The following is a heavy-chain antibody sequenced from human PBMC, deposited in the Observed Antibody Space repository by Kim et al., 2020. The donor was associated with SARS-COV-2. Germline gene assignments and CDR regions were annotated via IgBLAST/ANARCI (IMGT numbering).Heavy chain of an antibody. V-gene: IGHV4-59*13. D-gene: IGHD3-22*01. CDR3: ARAARSYYDSSGYSKNWFDP. Sequence: SETLSLTCTVSGGSISSYYWSWIRQPPGKGLEWIGYIYYSGSTNYNPSLKSRVTISVDTSKNQFSLKLSSVTAADTAVYYCARAARSYYDSSGYSKNWFDPWGQGTLVTVSS. CDR1: GGSISSYY. CDR2: IYYSGST. J-gene: IGHJ5*02.